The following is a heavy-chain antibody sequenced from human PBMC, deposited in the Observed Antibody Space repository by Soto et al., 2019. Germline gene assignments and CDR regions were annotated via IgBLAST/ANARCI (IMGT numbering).Heavy chain of an antibody. J-gene: IGHJ3*02. D-gene: IGHD4-17*01. CDR1: GFTFSSYA. CDR2: ISYDGSNK. Sequence: QVQLVESGGGVVQPGRSLRLSCAASGFTFSSYAMHWVRQAPGKGLEWVAVISYDGSNKYYADSVKGRFTISKDNSKNTLYLQMTSLRAEDTAVYYCARVGLSRLDAFDIWGQGTMVSVSS. CDR3: ARVGLSRLDAFDI. V-gene: IGHV3-30-3*01.